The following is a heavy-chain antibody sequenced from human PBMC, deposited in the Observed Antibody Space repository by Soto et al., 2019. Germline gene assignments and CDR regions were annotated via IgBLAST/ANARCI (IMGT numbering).Heavy chain of an antibody. D-gene: IGHD2-15*01. CDR1: GGSISSSSYY. V-gene: IGHV4-39*01. CDR2: IYYSGST. CDR3: ARLRDIVVVVAARYGMDV. Sequence: QLQLQESGPGLVKPSETLSLTCTVSGGSISSSSYYWGWIRQPPGKGLEWIGSIYYSGSTYYNPSHKSRVTISVDTSKNQFSLKLSSVTAADTAVYYCARLRDIVVVVAARYGMDVWGQGTTVTVAS. J-gene: IGHJ6*02.